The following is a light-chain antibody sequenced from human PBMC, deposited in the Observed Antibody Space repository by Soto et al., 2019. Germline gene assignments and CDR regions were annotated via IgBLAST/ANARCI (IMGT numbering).Light chain of an antibody. CDR1: QSVSSSY. CDR2: GAS. V-gene: IGKV3-20*01. J-gene: IGKJ1*01. CDR3: QQYGSSPWT. Sequence: EIVLTQSPGTPSLSPGETATLSCRASQSVSSSYLAWYQQKPGQAPRLLIYGASSRATGIPDRFSGSGSGTDFTLTISRLGPEDFAVYYCQQYGSSPWTFGQGTKVDIK.